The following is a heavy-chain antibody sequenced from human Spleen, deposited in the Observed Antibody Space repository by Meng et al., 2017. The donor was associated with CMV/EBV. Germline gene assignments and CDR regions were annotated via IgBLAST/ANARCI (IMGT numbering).Heavy chain of an antibody. Sequence: QVQLQESGPGLVKPSXXXXXXCTVSGGSISSYYWSWIRQPAGKGLEWIGRIYTSGSTNYNPSLKSRVTMSVDTSKNQFSLKLSSVTAADTAVYYCARSPTAMVSPFDPWGQGTLFTVSS. J-gene: IGHJ5*02. CDR3: ARSPTAMVSPFDP. D-gene: IGHD5-18*01. V-gene: IGHV4-4*07. CDR1: GGSISSYY. CDR2: IYTSGST.